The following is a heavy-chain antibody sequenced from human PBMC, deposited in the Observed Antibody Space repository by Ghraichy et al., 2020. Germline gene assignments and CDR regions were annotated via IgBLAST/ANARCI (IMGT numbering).Heavy chain of an antibody. V-gene: IGHV3-23*01. Sequence: GGSLRLSCAASGFTFSSYAMSWVRQAPGKGLEWVSTISVSDGSTYYADSVKGRFTISRDNPKNTLYLQLNSLRAEDTAVHYCEKDGLGDSGSYYFGRPFDYWGQGTLVTVSS. CDR1: GFTFSSYA. D-gene: IGHD1-26*01. CDR2: ISVSDGST. CDR3: EKDGLGDSGSYYFGRPFDY. J-gene: IGHJ4*02.